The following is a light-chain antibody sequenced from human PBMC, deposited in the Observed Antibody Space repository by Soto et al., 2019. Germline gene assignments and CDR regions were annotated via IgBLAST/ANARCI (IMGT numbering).Light chain of an antibody. CDR3: QQSYTTPWT. CDR1: QSISTH. CDR2: AAS. V-gene: IGKV1-39*01. J-gene: IGKJ1*01. Sequence: DIQMTQSPSSLSASVGDGVTITCRSSQSISTHLNWYQHKPGKAPNLLIFAASSLQSGVPSRFSGSGSGTDFTLTISSLQPEDFATYYCQQSYTTPWTFGQGTKVEVK.